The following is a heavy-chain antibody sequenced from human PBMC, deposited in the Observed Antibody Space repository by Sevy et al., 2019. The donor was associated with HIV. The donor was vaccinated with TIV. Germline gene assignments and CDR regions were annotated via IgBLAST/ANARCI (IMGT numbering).Heavy chain of an antibody. V-gene: IGHV3-23*01. CDR3: AKDSRRYDSSGYYPWYFDY. CDR1: GFTFSSYA. Sequence: GGSLRLSCAASGFTFSSYAMSWVRQAPGKGLEWVSDISGSGGSTYYADSVKGRFTISRDNSKNTLYLQMNSLRAEDTAVYYCAKDSRRYDSSGYYPWYFDYWGQGTLVTVSS. J-gene: IGHJ4*02. CDR2: ISGSGGST. D-gene: IGHD3-22*01.